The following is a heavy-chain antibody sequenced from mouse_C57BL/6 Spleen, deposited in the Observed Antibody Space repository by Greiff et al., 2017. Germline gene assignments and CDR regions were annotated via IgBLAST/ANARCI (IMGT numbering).Heavy chain of an antibody. D-gene: IGHD1-1*01. CDR3: AREDYYGSSFDY. V-gene: IGHV1-64*01. CDR2: IHPNSGST. CDR1: GYTFTSYW. J-gene: IGHJ2*01. Sequence: VQLQQPGAELVKPGASVKLSCKASGYTFTSYWMHWVKQRPGQGLEWIGMIHPNSGSTNYNEKFKSKATLTVDKSSSTAYMQLSSLPAEDSAVYYCAREDYYGSSFDYWGQGTTLTVSS.